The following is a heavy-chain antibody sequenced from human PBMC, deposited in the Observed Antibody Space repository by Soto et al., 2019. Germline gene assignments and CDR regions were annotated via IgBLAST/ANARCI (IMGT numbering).Heavy chain of an antibody. J-gene: IGHJ6*02. D-gene: IGHD6-19*01. CDR1: GYTFTSYG. CDR3: ARRQWLVGGYYYGLDV. Sequence: ASVKVSCKASGYTFTSYGISWVRQAPGQGLEWMGWTSAYNGNTNYAQKLQGRVTMTTDTSTSTAYMELRSLRSDDAAVYYCARRQWLVGGYYYGLDVWGQGTTVTVSS. V-gene: IGHV1-18*01. CDR2: TSAYNGNT.